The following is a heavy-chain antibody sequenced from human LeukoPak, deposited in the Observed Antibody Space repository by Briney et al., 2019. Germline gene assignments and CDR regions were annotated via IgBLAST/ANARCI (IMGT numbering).Heavy chain of an antibody. Sequence: GSLRLSCAASGFTFSTYGMHWVRQAPGKGLEWVSAISGSGGSTYYADSVEGRFTISRDNSKDTLYLQMNSLRAEDTAVYYCAKDKWLRSSAGEFDYWGQGTLVTVSS. CDR2: ISGSGGST. CDR3: AKDKWLRSSAGEFDY. J-gene: IGHJ4*02. D-gene: IGHD5-12*01. CDR1: GFTFSTYG. V-gene: IGHV3-23*01.